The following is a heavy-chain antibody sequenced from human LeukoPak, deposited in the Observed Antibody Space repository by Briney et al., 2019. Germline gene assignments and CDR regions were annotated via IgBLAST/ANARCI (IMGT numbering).Heavy chain of an antibody. D-gene: IGHD1-1*01. J-gene: IGHJ4*03. V-gene: IGHV4-34*01. Sequence: SETLSLTCAVYGGSFSSYYWSWIRQSPGKGLQWIAEINHRGDTNYNPSVKSRVTISVDTSKNQFSLKVTSLTAADTAVYYCARGPTISETGYFDYWGQGTLVTVSS. CDR3: ARGPTISETGYFDY. CDR2: INHRGDT. CDR1: GGSFSSYY.